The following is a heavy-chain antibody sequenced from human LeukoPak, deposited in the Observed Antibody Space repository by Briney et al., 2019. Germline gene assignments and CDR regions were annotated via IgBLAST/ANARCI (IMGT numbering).Heavy chain of an antibody. Sequence: SETLSLTCTVSGYSIGDGNYWGWIRQPPGKGLEWIGSIFHTGSTYDNPSLKSRVTTSVDTSKNQFSLKLSSVTAADTAVYYCATTGMGRDLHDAFDIWGQGTMVTVSS. D-gene: IGHD3-10*01. J-gene: IGHJ3*02. CDR3: ATTGMGRDLHDAFDI. CDR1: GYSIGDGNY. CDR2: IFHTGST. V-gene: IGHV4-38-2*02.